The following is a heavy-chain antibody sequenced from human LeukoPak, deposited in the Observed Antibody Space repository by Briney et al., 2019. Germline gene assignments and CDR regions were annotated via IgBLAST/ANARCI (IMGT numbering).Heavy chain of an antibody. Sequence: ASVNVSCKASGYTFTSYAMSWVRQAPGQGLEWMGWISTYNGNTNYAQKLQGRVTMTTDTSTSTAYMELRSLRSDDTAVYYCARDGDQLWSEPGDYWGQGTLVTVSS. J-gene: IGHJ4*02. V-gene: IGHV1-18*01. CDR2: ISTYNGNT. CDR1: GYTFTSYA. CDR3: ARDGDQLWSEPGDY. D-gene: IGHD5-18*01.